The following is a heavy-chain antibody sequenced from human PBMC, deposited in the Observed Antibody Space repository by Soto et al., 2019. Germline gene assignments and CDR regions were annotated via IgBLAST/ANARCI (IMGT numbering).Heavy chain of an antibody. D-gene: IGHD3-10*01. CDR2: IWYDGSNK. V-gene: IGHV3-33*01. CDR1: GSTFSSYG. Sequence: QVQLVESGGGVVQPGRSLRLSCAASGSTFSSYGMHWVRQAPGKGLEWVALIWYDGSNKDYADSVKGRFTISRDNPKNTLYLQMNSLRAEDTAVYYCARWEGTGRGFDCWGQGTLVTVSS. CDR3: ARWEGTGRGFDC. J-gene: IGHJ4*02.